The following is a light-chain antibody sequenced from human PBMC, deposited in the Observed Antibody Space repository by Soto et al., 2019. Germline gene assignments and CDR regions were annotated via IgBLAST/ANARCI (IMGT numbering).Light chain of an antibody. CDR1: SSDVESYKL. J-gene: IGLJ1*01. CDR2: EGN. V-gene: IGLV2-23*01. Sequence: QSVLTQPASVSESPGESITISCTGTSSDVESYKLVSWYQQHPDKAPKLIIYEGNKRPSGVSNRFSGSKSGNTASLTISGLQAEDDADYYCCSYAGSPTFYVFGPGTKVTVL. CDR3: CSYAGSPTFYV.